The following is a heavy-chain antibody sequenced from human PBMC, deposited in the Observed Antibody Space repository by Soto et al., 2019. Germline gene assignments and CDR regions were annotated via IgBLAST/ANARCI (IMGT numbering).Heavy chain of an antibody. CDR3: AKEYSSVWSHWYFDL. V-gene: IGHV3-30*18. Sequence: QVQLVESGGGVVQPGRSLRLSCAGSGFDFNNYGIQWVRQAPGKGLEWVAVVSHDGTAKIYADPVKGRFTISRDGSENMVYLQMDSLRVEDTAVYYCAKEYSSVWSHWYFDLWGHGTLVTVSS. CDR1: GFDFNNYG. D-gene: IGHD6-19*01. J-gene: IGHJ2*01. CDR2: VSHDGTAK.